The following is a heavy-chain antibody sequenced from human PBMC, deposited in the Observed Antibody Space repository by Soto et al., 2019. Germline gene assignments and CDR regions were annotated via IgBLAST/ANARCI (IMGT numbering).Heavy chain of an antibody. J-gene: IGHJ6*02. CDR3: AKDIGVRDYYYYGMDV. D-gene: IGHD3-16*01. CDR1: GFTFDDYA. CDR2: ISWNSGSI. V-gene: IGHV3-9*01. Sequence: DVQLVESGGGLVQPGRSLRLSCAASGFTFDDYAMHWVRQAPGKGLEWVSGISWNSGSIGYADSVKGRFTISRDNAKNSLYLQMNSLRAEDTALYYCAKDIGVRDYYYYGMDVWGQGTAVTVSS.